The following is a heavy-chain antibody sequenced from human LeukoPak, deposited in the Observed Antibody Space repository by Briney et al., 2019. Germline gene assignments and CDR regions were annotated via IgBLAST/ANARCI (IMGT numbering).Heavy chain of an antibody. CDR2: ISAYNGNA. CDR3: ARNHYYDILTGYVTYGMDV. D-gene: IGHD3-9*01. V-gene: IGHV1-18*01. J-gene: IGHJ6*02. CDR1: GYTFTNYG. Sequence: PEASVKVSCKASGYTFTNYGISWVRQAPGQGLEWMGWISAYNGNANYAQRFQGRVTTTTDTSTSTAYMELRSLRSDDTAVYYCARNHYYDILTGYVTYGMDVWGQGTTVTVSS.